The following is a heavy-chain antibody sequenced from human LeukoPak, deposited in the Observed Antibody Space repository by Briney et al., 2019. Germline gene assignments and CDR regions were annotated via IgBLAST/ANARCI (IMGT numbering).Heavy chain of an antibody. CDR2: IYSGGST. V-gene: IGHV3-66*01. CDR1: GFTVSSNY. D-gene: IGHD4-23*01. CDR3: ARVDALYGGNGENAFDI. Sequence: GGSLRLSCAASGFTVSSNYMSWVRQAPGKGLEWVSVIYSGGSTYYADSVKGRFTISRDNSKNTLYLQMNSLRAEGTAVYYCARVDALYGGNGENAFDIWGQGTMVTVSS. J-gene: IGHJ3*02.